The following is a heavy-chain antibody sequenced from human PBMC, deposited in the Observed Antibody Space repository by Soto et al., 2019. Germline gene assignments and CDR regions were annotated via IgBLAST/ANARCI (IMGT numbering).Heavy chain of an antibody. V-gene: IGHV1-69*13. Sequence: ASVKVSCKASGGTFGSYGISWVRQAPGQGLEWLGGIIPIVDTTNHAQKFQGRVTFIADESTTTVYMELSSLKFEDTAVYYCAREGAITQSMDQWGQGALVTVSS. CDR1: GGTFGSYG. J-gene: IGHJ4*02. CDR3: AREGAITQSMDQ. D-gene: IGHD2-2*01. CDR2: IIPIVDTT.